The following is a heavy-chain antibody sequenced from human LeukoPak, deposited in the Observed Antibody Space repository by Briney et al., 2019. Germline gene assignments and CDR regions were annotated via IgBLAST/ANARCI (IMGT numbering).Heavy chain of an antibody. CDR3: AKETPTYSYGSRYFDY. Sequence: GGSLRLSCAASGFTFSSYSMNWVRQAPGKGLEWVSSISSSSSYIYYADSVKGRFTIPRDNSKNTLYLQMNSLRAEDTAVYYCAKETPTYSYGSRYFDYWGQGTLVTVSS. CDR1: GFTFSSYS. CDR2: ISSSSSYI. D-gene: IGHD5-18*01. V-gene: IGHV3-21*04. J-gene: IGHJ4*02.